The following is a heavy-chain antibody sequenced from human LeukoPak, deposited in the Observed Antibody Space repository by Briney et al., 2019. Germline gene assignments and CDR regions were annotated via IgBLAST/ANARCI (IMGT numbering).Heavy chain of an antibody. CDR1: GFTFDDYA. D-gene: IGHD1-26*01. Sequence: GGSLRLSCAASGFTFDDYAMHWVRQAPGKGLEWVSGISWNSGSIGYADSVKGRFTISRDNAKNSLYLQMNSLRAEDTAVYYCAKDLTARMVGATSDYWGQGTLVTVSS. V-gene: IGHV3-9*01. J-gene: IGHJ4*02. CDR2: ISWNSGSI. CDR3: AKDLTARMVGATSDY.